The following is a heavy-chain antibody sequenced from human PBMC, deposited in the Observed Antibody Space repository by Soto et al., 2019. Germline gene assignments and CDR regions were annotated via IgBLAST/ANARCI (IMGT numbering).Heavy chain of an antibody. CDR1: GFTFDDYA. J-gene: IGHJ4*02. CDR3: AKDAFPGGERPYYFDY. V-gene: IGHV3-43*02. CDR2: ISGDGGST. Sequence: GGSLRLSCAASGFTFDDYAMHWVRQAPGKGLEWVSLISGDGGSTYYADSVKGRFTISRDNSKNTLYLQMNSLRTEDTALYYCAKDAFPGGERPYYFDYWGQGTLVTVSS. D-gene: IGHD1-1*01.